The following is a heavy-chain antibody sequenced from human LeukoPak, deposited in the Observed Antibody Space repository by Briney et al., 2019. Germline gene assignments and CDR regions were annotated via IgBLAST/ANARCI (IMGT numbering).Heavy chain of an antibody. D-gene: IGHD3-22*01. V-gene: IGHV3-23*01. J-gene: IGHJ2*01. CDR1: GFTFNSYA. Sequence: GGSLRLSCAASGFTFNSYAMSWVRQTPGKGLEWVSAISGSGGSTYYADSLKGRFTISRDNSKNTLYLQMNSLRAEDTAVYYCAKTPITMIVVVMGFGDWYFDLWGRGTLLTVSS. CDR2: ISGSGGST. CDR3: AKTPITMIVVVMGFGDWYFDL.